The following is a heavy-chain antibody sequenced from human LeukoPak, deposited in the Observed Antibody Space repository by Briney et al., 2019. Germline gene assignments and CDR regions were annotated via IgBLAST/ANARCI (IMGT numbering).Heavy chain of an antibody. D-gene: IGHD3-9*01. CDR3: ARGDYDILTGPD. Sequence: GASVKVSCKASGYTFTGYYMHWVRQAPGQGLEWMGWINPNSGDTNHAQKFQGRVTMTRDTSISTAYMELSRLRSDDTAVYYCARGDYDILTGPDWGQGTLVTVSS. CDR1: GYTFTGYY. J-gene: IGHJ4*02. CDR2: INPNSGDT. V-gene: IGHV1-2*02.